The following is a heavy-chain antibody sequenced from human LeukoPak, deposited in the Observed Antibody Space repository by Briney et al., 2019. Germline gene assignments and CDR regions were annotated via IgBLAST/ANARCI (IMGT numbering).Heavy chain of an antibody. CDR1: GGSFSGYY. V-gene: IGHV4-34*01. CDR3: ARRMPYCSSTSCYPKQYYYYYYMDV. CDR2: INHSGST. D-gene: IGHD2-2*01. J-gene: IGHJ6*03. Sequence: SETLSLTCAVYGGSFSGYYWSWIRQPPGKGLEWIGEINHSGSTNYNPSLKSRVTISVDTSKNQFSLKLSSVTAADTAVYYCARRMPYCSSTSCYPKQYYYYYYMDVWGKGTTVTVSS.